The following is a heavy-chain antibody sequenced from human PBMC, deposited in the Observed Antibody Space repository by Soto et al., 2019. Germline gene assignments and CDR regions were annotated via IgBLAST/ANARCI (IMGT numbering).Heavy chain of an antibody. CDR1: GFIFSNNG. CDR3: AKSRDAYNFYFYYGMDV. V-gene: IGHV3-30*02. D-gene: IGHD1-1*01. CDR2: MSYDGSDT. Sequence: GGSLRLSCVGSGFIFSNNGMHWVRQTPGKGLEWVAFMSYDGSDTFYADSVKGRFTISRDNSKNTLYLQVSSLRAEDTAVYYCAKSRDAYNFYFYYGMDVWGQGTSVTVSS. J-gene: IGHJ6*02.